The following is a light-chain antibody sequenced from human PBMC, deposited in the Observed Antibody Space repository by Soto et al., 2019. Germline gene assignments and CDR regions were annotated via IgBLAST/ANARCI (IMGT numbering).Light chain of an antibody. V-gene: IGKV1-33*01. CDR2: DAS. J-gene: IGKJ3*01. CDR1: QDISNY. CDR3: QQYDNLPFT. Sequence: DIQMTQSPSSLSASVGDRVTITCQASQDISNYLNWYQQKPGQAPALLIYDASKLEPGVPSRFSGSGSGTDFTFTISSLQPEDIATYYCQQYDNLPFTFGPGTKVDIK.